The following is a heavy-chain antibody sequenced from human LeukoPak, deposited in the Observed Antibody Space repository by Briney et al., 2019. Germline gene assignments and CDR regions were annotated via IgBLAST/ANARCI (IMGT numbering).Heavy chain of an antibody. CDR2: ISGSGGST. J-gene: IGHJ3*02. D-gene: IGHD2-2*01. Sequence: GGSLRLSCAASGFTFSSYAMSWVRQAPGKGLEWVSAISGSGGSTYYADPVKGRFTISRDNSKNTLYLQMNSLRAEDTAVYYCAKARYLINDAFDIWGQGTMVTVSS. CDR3: AKARYLINDAFDI. CDR1: GFTFSSYA. V-gene: IGHV3-23*01.